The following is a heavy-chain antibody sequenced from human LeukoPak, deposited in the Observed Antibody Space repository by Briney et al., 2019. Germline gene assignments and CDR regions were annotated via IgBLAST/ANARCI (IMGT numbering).Heavy chain of an antibody. CDR1: GGSLSGYY. V-gene: IGHV4-34*01. CDR2: INHSGST. D-gene: IGHD6-13*01. Sequence: SETLSLTCAVYGGSLSGYYWSWFRQPPGKGLEWIGEINHSGSTNYNPSLKSRVTISVDTSKNQFSLKLSSVTAADTAVYYCARTSAAAGTRWFDPWGQGTLVTVSS. CDR3: ARTSAAAGTRWFDP. J-gene: IGHJ5*02.